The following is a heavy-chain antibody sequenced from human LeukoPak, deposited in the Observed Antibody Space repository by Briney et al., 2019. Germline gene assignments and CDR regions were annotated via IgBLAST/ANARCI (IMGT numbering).Heavy chain of an antibody. CDR1: GYTFTGYY. CDR3: ARDYYGSGSYSSGAYFDY. J-gene: IGHJ4*02. Sequence: GASVKVSCKASGYTFTGYYMHWVRQAPGQGLEWMGWINPNSGGTNYAQKFQGRVTMTRDTSISTAYMELSRLRSDDTAVYYCARDYYGSGSYSSGAYFDYWGQGTLVTVSS. D-gene: IGHD3-10*01. CDR2: INPNSGGT. V-gene: IGHV1-2*02.